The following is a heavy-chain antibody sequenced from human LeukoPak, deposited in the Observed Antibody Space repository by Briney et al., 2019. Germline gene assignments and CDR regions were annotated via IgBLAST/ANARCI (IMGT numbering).Heavy chain of an antibody. D-gene: IGHD3-3*02. V-gene: IGHV4-4*02. Sequence: SETLSLTCAVSGGSISSSNWWSWVRQPPGKGLEWIGEIYHSGSTNYNPSLKSRVIISVDKSKNQFSLKLSSVTAADTAVYYCARLLHLDAFDIWGRGTMVTVSS. CDR3: ARLLHLDAFDI. J-gene: IGHJ3*02. CDR1: GGSISSSNW. CDR2: IYHSGST.